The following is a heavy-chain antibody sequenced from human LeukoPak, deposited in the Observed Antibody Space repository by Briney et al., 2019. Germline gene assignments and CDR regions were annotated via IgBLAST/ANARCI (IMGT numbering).Heavy chain of an antibody. CDR3: ATARYSGSYQGDY. CDR2: FDPEDGET. J-gene: IGHJ4*02. D-gene: IGHD1-26*01. V-gene: IGHV1-24*01. CDR1: GYTLTELS. Sequence: ASVHVSCQVSGYTLTELSMHWVRQAPGKGLEWMGGFDPEDGETIYAQKFQGRVTMTENTSTDTAYMELSSLRSEDTAVYYCATARYSGSYQGDYWGQGTLVTVSS.